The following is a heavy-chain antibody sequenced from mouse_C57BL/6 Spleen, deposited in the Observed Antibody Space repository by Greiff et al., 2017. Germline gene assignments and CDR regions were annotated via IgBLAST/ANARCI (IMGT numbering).Heavy chain of an antibody. V-gene: IGHV5-17*01. CDR2: ISSGSSTI. CDR3: AIYYDYPWFAY. J-gene: IGHJ3*01. CDR1: GFTFSDYG. Sequence: EVKVVESGGGLVKPGGSLKLSCAASGFTFSDYGMHWVRQAPEKGLEWVAYISSGSSTIYYADTVKGRFTISRDNAKNTLFLQMTSLRSEDTAMYYCAIYYDYPWFAYWGQGTLVTVSA. D-gene: IGHD2-4*01.